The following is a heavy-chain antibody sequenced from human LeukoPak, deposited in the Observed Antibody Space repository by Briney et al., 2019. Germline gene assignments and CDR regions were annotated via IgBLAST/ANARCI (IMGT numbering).Heavy chain of an antibody. V-gene: IGHV3-23*01. D-gene: IGHD2-2*01. J-gene: IGHJ6*02. CDR1: GFSFSSYA. CDR2: ISGSGGST. CDR3: AKAGGVVVPAADQSV. Sequence: GGALRLSCAASGFSFSSYAMSWVRQAPGKGLEWVSAISGSGGSTYYADSVKGRCTISRDNSKNTLYLQMNSLSAEDTAVYYCAKAGGVVVPAADQSVWGQGTTVTVSS.